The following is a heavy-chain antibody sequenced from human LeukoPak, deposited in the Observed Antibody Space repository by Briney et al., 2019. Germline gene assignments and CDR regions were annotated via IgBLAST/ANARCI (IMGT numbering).Heavy chain of an antibody. V-gene: IGHV1-8*01. Sequence: ASVKVSCKASGYTFTSYDINWVRQATGQGLEWMGWMNPNSGNTGYAKKFQGRVTMTRNTSISTAYMELSSLRSEDTAVYYCARGDSEITMILSWGQGTLVTVSS. CDR3: ARGDSEITMILS. J-gene: IGHJ4*02. D-gene: IGHD3-22*01. CDR2: MNPNSGNT. CDR1: GYTFTSYD.